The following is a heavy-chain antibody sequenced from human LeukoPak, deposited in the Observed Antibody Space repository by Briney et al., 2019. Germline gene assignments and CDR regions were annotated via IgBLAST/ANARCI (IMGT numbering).Heavy chain of an antibody. J-gene: IGHJ4*02. CDR1: GGSVTSGTYY. CDR3: ASPGPDYGDYAYAY. CDR2: IYYTGTT. V-gene: IGHV4-61*01. D-gene: IGHD4-17*01. Sequence: PSDTLSLTCSVSGGSVTSGTYYWTWIRQSAGKGLEWNGYIYYTGTTNYNPSLKSRVTISLDTSKNQFSLRVSSVTAADTGTYYCASPGPDYGDYAYAYWGQGSLVTVSS.